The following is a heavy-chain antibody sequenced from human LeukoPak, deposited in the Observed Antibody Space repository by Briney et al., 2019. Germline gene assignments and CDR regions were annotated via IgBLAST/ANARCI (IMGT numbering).Heavy chain of an antibody. Sequence: KSGGSLRLSCAASGFSFSIYSMSWVRQAPGKGLEWVSFISRSSTYIDYADSVKGRLTISRDNAKNSLYLQMNSLRAEDTAIYYCARGLADVSRVRGVLIGDYFDFWGQGTLVTVS. J-gene: IGHJ4*02. V-gene: IGHV3-21*01. CDR2: ISRSSTYI. CDR1: GFSFSIYS. D-gene: IGHD3-10*01. CDR3: ARGLADVSRVRGVLIGDYFDF.